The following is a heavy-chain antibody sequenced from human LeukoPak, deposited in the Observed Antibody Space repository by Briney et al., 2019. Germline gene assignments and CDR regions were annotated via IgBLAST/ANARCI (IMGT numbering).Heavy chain of an antibody. V-gene: IGHV4-59*12. CDR1: GGSISTYY. Sequence: SETLSLTCTVSGGSISTYYWSWIRQPPGKGLEWIGNIYYTGSTIYKPSLESRVTVSVDNSKNQFSLKLSSVTAADTAVYYCAKMTPVTSFQLLVLDSWGPGTLVTISS. J-gene: IGHJ4*02. D-gene: IGHD4-11*01. CDR3: AKMTPVTSFQLLVLDS. CDR2: IYYTGST.